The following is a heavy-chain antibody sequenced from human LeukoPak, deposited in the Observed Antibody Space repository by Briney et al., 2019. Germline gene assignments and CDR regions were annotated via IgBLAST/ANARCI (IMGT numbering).Heavy chain of an antibody. J-gene: IGHJ4*02. CDR3: ASGPVEWLLSSSDA. CDR1: GFAFSSDG. V-gene: IGHV3-21*01. D-gene: IGHD3-3*01. Sequence: PGGSLRLSCAASGFAFSSDGMNWVRQAPGKGLEWVSSISSSSSYIYYADSVKGRFTISRDNAKNSLDLQMNSLRAEDTAAYYCASGPVEWLLSSSDAWGQGTLVTVSS. CDR2: ISSSSSYI.